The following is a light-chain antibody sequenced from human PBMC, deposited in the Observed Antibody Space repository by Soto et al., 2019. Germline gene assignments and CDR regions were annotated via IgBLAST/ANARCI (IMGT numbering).Light chain of an antibody. CDR2: DAS. Sequence: EIVFTQSPATLSLSPGESATLSCRASQTTGSYLAWYQQKPGQAPRLLIYDASIRAPGIPARFSGSGSGTDFTLTISSLXPEDFAVYYCQQRSHWPPLTFGQGTRLEIK. J-gene: IGKJ5*01. CDR3: QQRSHWPPLT. V-gene: IGKV3-11*01. CDR1: QTTGSY.